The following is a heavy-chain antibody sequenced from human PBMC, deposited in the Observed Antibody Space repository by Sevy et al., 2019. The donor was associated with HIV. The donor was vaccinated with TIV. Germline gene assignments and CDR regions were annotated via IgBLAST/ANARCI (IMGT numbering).Heavy chain of an antibody. V-gene: IGHV3-7*02. CDR3: VRAIQLAASY. D-gene: IGHD2-15*01. Sequence: GGSLRLSCEASAINIRDYWMNWVRQAPGKGLEWVANINPDGSKIYYADSVKVRFTISRDSAKNSVFLQMTSLGAEDTAVYYCVRAIQLAASYWGQGMLVTVSS. CDR2: INPDGSKI. CDR1: AINIRDYW. J-gene: IGHJ4*02.